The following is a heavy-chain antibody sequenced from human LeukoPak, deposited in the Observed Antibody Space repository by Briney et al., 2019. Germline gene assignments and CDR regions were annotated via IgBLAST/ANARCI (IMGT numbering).Heavy chain of an antibody. J-gene: IGHJ4*02. CDR2: IYPADSDT. V-gene: IGHV5-51*01. Sequence: GESLKVSCKGSGYSFPDYWIDWVRQMPGQGLEWMGIIYPADSDTRYSPSFQGQVTISADKSINTAYLQWSTLKASDTATYYCARRRGDGYNSPFDYWGQGTLVTVPS. CDR3: ARRRGDGYNSPFDY. CDR1: GYSFPDYW. D-gene: IGHD5-24*01.